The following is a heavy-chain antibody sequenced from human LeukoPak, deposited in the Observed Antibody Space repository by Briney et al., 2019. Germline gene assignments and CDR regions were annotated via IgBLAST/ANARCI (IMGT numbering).Heavy chain of an antibody. Sequence: ASVKVSCKASGYPFIDYYLHWVRQAPGQGLEWMGCINPNTGDTNSAQDFQGRVIMTRDTSITTAYMELSRLKSDDTALYYCASKGAGHCYDASCMGSFDLWGQGTTVAVSS. D-gene: IGHD2-15*01. CDR3: ASKGAGHCYDASCMGSFDL. CDR1: GYPFIDYY. CDR2: INPNTGDT. J-gene: IGHJ3*01. V-gene: IGHV1-2*02.